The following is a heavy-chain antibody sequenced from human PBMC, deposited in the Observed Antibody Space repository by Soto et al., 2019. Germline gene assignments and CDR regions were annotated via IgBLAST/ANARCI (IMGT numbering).Heavy chain of an antibody. V-gene: IGHV4-34*01. Sequence: SETLSLTCAVDGGSFSGYYWSWIRQPPVKGLEWIGEINHSGSTSYNPSLKSRVTISVDTSKNQFSLKLSSVTAEDTAVYYCAAVPVLRFLKWLPAYFDYWGQGTLVTVSS. CDR1: GGSFSGYY. J-gene: IGHJ4*02. D-gene: IGHD3-3*01. CDR2: INHSGST. CDR3: AAVPVLRFLKWLPAYFDY.